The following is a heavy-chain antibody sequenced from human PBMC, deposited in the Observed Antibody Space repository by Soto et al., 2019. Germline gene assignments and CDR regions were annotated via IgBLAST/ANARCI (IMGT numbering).Heavy chain of an antibody. Sequence: GGSLRLSCAASGFTFSSYDMHWVRQATGKGLEWVSAIGTAGDTYYPGSVKGRFTISRENAKNSLYLQMNSLRAEDTAVYYCARGARGSYQPGDAFDIWGQGTMVTVSS. V-gene: IGHV3-13*01. CDR1: GFTFSSYD. CDR3: ARGARGSYQPGDAFDI. J-gene: IGHJ3*02. CDR2: IGTAGDT. D-gene: IGHD1-26*01.